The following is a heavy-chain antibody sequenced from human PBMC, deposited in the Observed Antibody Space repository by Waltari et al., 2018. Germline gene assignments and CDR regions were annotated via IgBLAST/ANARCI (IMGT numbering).Heavy chain of an antibody. CDR3: ARPTGGYWYFDL. CDR2: IYHSGST. CDR1: GYSISSGYY. D-gene: IGHD3-16*01. J-gene: IGHJ2*01. Sequence: QVQLQESGPGLVKPSETLSLTCAVSGYSISSGYYWGWIRQPPGKGLEWIGSIYHSGSTYYNPSLKSRVTISVDTSKNQFSRKLSSVTAADTAVYYCARPTGGYWYFDLWGRGTLVTVSS. V-gene: IGHV4-38-2*01.